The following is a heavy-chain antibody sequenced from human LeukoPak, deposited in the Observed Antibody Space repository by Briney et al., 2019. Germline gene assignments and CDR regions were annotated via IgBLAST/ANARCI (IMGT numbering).Heavy chain of an antibody. Sequence: SETLSLTCTVSGGSISSRSYYWGWIRQPPGKGLEWIGKISDSGNTYYSPSLRSRVTISIDMSKNQFSLKLSSVTATDTAVYYCARARDYYYYGMDVWGQGTTVTVSS. CDR2: ISDSGNT. V-gene: IGHV4-39*01. CDR1: GGSISSRSYY. CDR3: ARARDYYYYGMDV. D-gene: IGHD3-10*01. J-gene: IGHJ6*02.